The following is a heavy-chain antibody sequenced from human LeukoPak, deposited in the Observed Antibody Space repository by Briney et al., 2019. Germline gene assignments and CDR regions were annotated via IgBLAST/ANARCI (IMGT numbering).Heavy chain of an antibody. D-gene: IGHD1-26*01. CDR2: FDPEDGET. Sequence: GASVKVSCKVSGYTLTELSMHWVRQAPGKGLEWMGGFDPEDGETIYAQKFQGRVTMTEDTSTDTAYMELSSLRSEDTAVYYCARDLRVGATFLTEYFQHWGQGTLVTVSS. V-gene: IGHV1-24*01. CDR1: GYTLTELS. J-gene: IGHJ1*01. CDR3: ARDLRVGATFLTEYFQH.